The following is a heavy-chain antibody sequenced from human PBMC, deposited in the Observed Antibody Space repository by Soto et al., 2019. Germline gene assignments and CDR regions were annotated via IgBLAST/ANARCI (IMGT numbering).Heavy chain of an antibody. CDR1: GFSFNIFA. CDR3: AKVVQPHWVLRYFDL. J-gene: IGHJ2*01. D-gene: IGHD2-15*01. CDR2: ISGGGGST. V-gene: IGHV3-23*01. Sequence: GGSLRLSCAASGFSFNIFAMNWVRQAPGQGLEWVSGISGGGGSTYYADSVKGRFTISRDNSKNTLYMQMNSLRAEDTAVYYCAKVVQPHWVLRYFDLWGRGTLVTVSS.